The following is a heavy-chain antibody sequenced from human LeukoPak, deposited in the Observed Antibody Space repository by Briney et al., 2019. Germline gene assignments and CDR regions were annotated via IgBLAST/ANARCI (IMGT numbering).Heavy chain of an antibody. Sequence: SETLSLTCTVSGDSISRYYWSWIRQPPGKGLEWLGYVYYTGSTDYNPSLKSRVTMSVDTSKNQFSLKLSSVTAADTAVYYCARGTTGTTNYYYGMDVWGQGTTVTVSS. CDR2: VYYTGST. D-gene: IGHD1-1*01. CDR1: GDSISRYY. J-gene: IGHJ6*02. V-gene: IGHV4-59*12. CDR3: ARGTTGTTNYYYGMDV.